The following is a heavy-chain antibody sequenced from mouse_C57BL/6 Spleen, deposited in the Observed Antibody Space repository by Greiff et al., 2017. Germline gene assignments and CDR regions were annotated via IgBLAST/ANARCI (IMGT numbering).Heavy chain of an antibody. J-gene: IGHJ3*01. CDR1: GYTFTSYW. D-gene: IGHD1-1*01. Sequence: QVQLQQPGAELVKPGASVKLSCKASGYTFTSYWMHWVQQRPGQGLEWIGMIHPNSGSTNYNEKFKSKATLTVDKSSSTAYMQLSSLTSEDSAVYYCATPGNYYGSSYVGFADWGQGTLVTVSA. CDR2: IHPNSGST. CDR3: ATPGNYYGSSYVGFAD. V-gene: IGHV1-64*01.